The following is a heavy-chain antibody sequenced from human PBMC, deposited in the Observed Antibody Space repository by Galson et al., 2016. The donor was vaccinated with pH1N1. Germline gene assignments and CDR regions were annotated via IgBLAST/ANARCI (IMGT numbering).Heavy chain of an antibody. CDR3: ARDSEYSGHEGFH. J-gene: IGHJ4*02. CDR1: GFTFTSYA. CDR2: ILYDGTNE. V-gene: IGHV3-30*04. Sequence: SLRLSCAASGFTFTSYAMHWVRQAPGKGLEWVAVILYDGTNEYYADSVKGRFTISRDKTQSTVYLQMNSMRTEDTAVYYCARDSEYSGHEGFHWAQGTLVLGAS. D-gene: IGHD5-12*01.